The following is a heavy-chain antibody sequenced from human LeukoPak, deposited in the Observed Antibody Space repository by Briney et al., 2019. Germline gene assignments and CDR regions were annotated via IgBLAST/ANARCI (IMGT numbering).Heavy chain of an antibody. CDR3: ARDRDSSGLRDFDL. CDR1: GGSISSYY. CDR2: IYCSGNT. D-gene: IGHD3-22*01. V-gene: IGHV4-59*01. Sequence: SETLSLTCTVSGGSISSYYWSWIRQPPGKGLEWIGYIYCSGNTNYNPSLKSRVSISIDTSKNQFSLQLSSVTAADTAVYYCARDRDSSGLRDFDLWGRGTLVTVSA. J-gene: IGHJ2*01.